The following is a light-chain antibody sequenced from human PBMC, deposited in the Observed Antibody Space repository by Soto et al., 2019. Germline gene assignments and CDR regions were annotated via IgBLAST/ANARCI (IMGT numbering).Light chain of an antibody. CDR3: QQRSNWPPLIT. CDR1: QSVSSY. CDR2: DAS. J-gene: IGKJ3*01. Sequence: EIVLTQSPATLSLSPGERSTRSCRSSQSVSSYLAWYQQKPGQAPRLLIYDASNRATGIPARFSGSGSGTDFTLTISSLEPEDFAVYYCQQRSNWPPLITFGPGTKVDIK. V-gene: IGKV3-11*01.